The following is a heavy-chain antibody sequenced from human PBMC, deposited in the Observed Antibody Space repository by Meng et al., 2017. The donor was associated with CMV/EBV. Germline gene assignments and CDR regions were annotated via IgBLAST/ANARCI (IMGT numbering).Heavy chain of an antibody. Sequence: LSLTRAASVFLFSDYYMNWIRQAPGKGLEWVSYISSRGDIIHYADSVKGRFTLSRDNAKNSLYLQMNSLRAEDTAMYYCVFPKGGRGDDAFDIWGQGTMVTVSS. V-gene: IGHV3-11*04. CDR3: VFPKGGRGDDAFDI. CDR2: ISSRGDII. D-gene: IGHD7-27*01. CDR1: VFLFSDYY. J-gene: IGHJ3*02.